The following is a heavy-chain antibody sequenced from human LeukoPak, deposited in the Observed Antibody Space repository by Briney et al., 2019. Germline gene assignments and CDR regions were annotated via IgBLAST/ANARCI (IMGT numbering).Heavy chain of an antibody. CDR1: GFTFSSYW. CDR2: INSDGSST. Sequence: GGSLRLSCAASGFTFSSYWMHWVRQAPGKGLVWVSRINSDGSSTSYADSVKGRFTISRDNAKNTLYLQMNSLRAEDTAVYYCAGGYSGYDPHYYYYMDVWGKGTTVTVSS. CDR3: AGGYSGYDPHYYYYMDV. V-gene: IGHV3-74*01. D-gene: IGHD5-12*01. J-gene: IGHJ6*03.